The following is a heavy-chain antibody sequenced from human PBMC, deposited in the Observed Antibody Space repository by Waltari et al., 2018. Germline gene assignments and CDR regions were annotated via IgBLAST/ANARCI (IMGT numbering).Heavy chain of an antibody. CDR3: ARGIRPHYYYDFWSGYYGY. Sequence: QVQLQESGPGLVKPSETLSLTCTVSGGSISSYYWSWIRQPPGTGLEWIGEINHSGSTNYNPSLKSRVTISVDTSKNQFSLKLSSVTAADTAVYYCARGIRPHYYYDFWSGYYGYWGQGTLVTVSS. CDR1: GGSISSYY. J-gene: IGHJ4*02. CDR2: INHSGST. V-gene: IGHV4-59*12. D-gene: IGHD3-3*01.